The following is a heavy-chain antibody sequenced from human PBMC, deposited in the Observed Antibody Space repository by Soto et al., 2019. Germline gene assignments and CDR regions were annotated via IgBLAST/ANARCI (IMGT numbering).Heavy chain of an antibody. CDR3: AKDLMAVPGSSGYLHH. J-gene: IGHJ1*01. CDR1: GFTFSSYA. V-gene: IGHV3-23*01. D-gene: IGHD6-19*01. CDR2: VSGSGGFT. Sequence: GGSLRLSCAASGFTFSSYAMTWVRQAPGKGLEWVSTVSGSGGFTRNADFVKGRFTISRDNFKNTLFLQMNSLRVEDTAVYYCAKDLMAVPGSSGYLHHWGQGTLVTVSS.